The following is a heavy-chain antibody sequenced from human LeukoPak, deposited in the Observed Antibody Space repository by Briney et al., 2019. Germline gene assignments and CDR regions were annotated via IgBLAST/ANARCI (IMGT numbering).Heavy chain of an antibody. CDR3: ARDFMYNTNCVGC. CDR1: GFTFSNYW. J-gene: IGHJ4*02. D-gene: IGHD2-2*01. CDR2: INGDGRST. V-gene: IGHV3-74*01. Sequence: GGSLRHSCAASGFTFSNYWMHWVRQAPGKGLVWVARINGDGRSTTYADSVKGRFTISRDNAENTLYLQMNSLRADDTAVYYCARDFMYNTNCVGCWGQGTLVTVSS.